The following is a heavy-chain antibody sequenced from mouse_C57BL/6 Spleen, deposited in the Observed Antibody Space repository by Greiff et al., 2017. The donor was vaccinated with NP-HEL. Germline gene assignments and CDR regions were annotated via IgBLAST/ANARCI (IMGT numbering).Heavy chain of an antibody. CDR1: GYTFTSYW. J-gene: IGHJ1*03. CDR2: IDPSDSYT. CDR3: ARRSPLTGTRNFDV. Sequence: QVQLKQPGAELVMPGASVKLSCKASGYTFTSYWMHWVKQRPGQGLEWIGEIDPSDSYTNYNQKFKGKSTLTVDKSSSTAYMQLSSLTSEDSAVYYCARRSPLTGTRNFDVWGTGTTVTVSS. D-gene: IGHD4-1*01. V-gene: IGHV1-69*01.